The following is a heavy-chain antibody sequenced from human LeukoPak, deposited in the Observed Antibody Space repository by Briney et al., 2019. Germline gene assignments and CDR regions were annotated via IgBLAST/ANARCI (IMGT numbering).Heavy chain of an antibody. V-gene: IGHV4-59*01. Sequence: SETLSLTCTVSGGSISSYYWSWIRQPPGKELEGIGYIYYSGSTNYNPSLKSRVTISVDTSKNQFSLKLSSVTAADTAVYYCARRLGCSGGSCYNWFDPWGQGTLVTVSS. J-gene: IGHJ5*02. CDR1: GGSISSYY. CDR3: ARRLGCSGGSCYNWFDP. D-gene: IGHD2-15*01. CDR2: IYYSGST.